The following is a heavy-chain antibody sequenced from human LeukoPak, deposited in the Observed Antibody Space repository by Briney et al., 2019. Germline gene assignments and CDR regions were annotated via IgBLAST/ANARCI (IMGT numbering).Heavy chain of an antibody. D-gene: IGHD3-10*01. J-gene: IGHJ5*02. CDR2: AYSSGNT. Sequence: SETLSLTCTVSGGSISSNLYSWGWIRQSPEKGLEWIGGAYSSGNTYYNPSLKSRVTISVDTSKNQFSLKLSSVTAADTAVYYCARGGLTMVRGVIRDNWFDPWGQGTLVTVSS. CDR1: GGSISSNLYS. V-gene: IGHV4-39*07. CDR3: ARGGLTMVRGVIRDNWFDP.